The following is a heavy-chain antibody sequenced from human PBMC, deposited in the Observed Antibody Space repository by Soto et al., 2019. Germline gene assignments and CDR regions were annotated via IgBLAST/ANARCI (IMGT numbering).Heavy chain of an antibody. V-gene: IGHV3-30-3*01. CDR1: GFTFSSYA. Sequence: QVQLVESGGGVVQPGRSLRLSCAASGFTFSSYAMHWVRQAPGKGLEWVAVISYDGSNKYYSDSVKGRFTISRDNSKNTLYLQMNNLRAEDKAVYYCAREHEGYSSSWYCDYWGQGTLVTVSS. D-gene: IGHD6-13*01. J-gene: IGHJ4*02. CDR2: ISYDGSNK. CDR3: AREHEGYSSSWYCDY.